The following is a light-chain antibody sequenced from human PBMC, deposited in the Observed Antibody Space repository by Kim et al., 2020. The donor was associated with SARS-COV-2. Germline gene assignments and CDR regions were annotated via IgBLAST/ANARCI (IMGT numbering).Light chain of an antibody. CDR1: ALPKQY. J-gene: IGLJ2*01. Sequence: SYELTQPPSVSVSPGQTARITCSGDALPKQYACWYQQMPGQAPVLLIYKDNERPSGIPERFAGSNSGTTVTLTIIGVQAEDEATYYCQSADRSGNYVVFGGGTKLTVL. CDR2: KDN. CDR3: QSADRSGNYVV. V-gene: IGLV3-25*03.